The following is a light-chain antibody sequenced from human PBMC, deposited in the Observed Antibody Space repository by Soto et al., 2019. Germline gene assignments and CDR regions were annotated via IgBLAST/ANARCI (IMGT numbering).Light chain of an antibody. CDR3: QQYGSLSWT. J-gene: IGKJ1*01. CDR1: QSVSSY. V-gene: IGKV3-11*01. CDR2: DAS. Sequence: EIVLTQSPATLSLCPGERATLSCRASQSVSSYLAWYQQKPGQAPRLLIYDASNRATGIPARFSGSGSGTDFTLTISRLEPEDFAVYYCQQYGSLSWTFGQGTKADVK.